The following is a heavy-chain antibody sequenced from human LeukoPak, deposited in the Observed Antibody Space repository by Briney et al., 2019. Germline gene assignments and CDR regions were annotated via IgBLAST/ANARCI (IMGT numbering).Heavy chain of an antibody. CDR3: ARNKAITAFFGMDV. V-gene: IGHV3-30*03. Sequence: GTSLRLSCAASGFTFSDYAMHWVRQAPGKGLEWVAVIAYGGTYTHHADSLKGRFTISRDNSRDTLYLQINSLRPEDTALYYCARNKAITAFFGMDVWGQGTRSSSP. J-gene: IGHJ6*02. CDR1: GFTFSDYA. CDR2: IAYGGTYT. D-gene: IGHD2/OR15-2a*01.